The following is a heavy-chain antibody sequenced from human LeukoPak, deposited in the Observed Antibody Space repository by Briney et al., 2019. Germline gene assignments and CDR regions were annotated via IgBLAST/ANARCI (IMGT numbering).Heavy chain of an antibody. CDR2: IYYSGST. D-gene: IGHD6-13*01. Sequence: SETLSLTCTVSGGSIHSSSYYWGWIRQPPGKGLEWIGSIYYSGSTYYNPSLKSRVTISVDTSKNQFSLKLSSVTAADTAVYYCASSPRIAAAGLYYYMDVWGKGTTVTISS. CDR1: GGSIHSSSYY. V-gene: IGHV4-39*07. CDR3: ASSPRIAAAGLYYYMDV. J-gene: IGHJ6*03.